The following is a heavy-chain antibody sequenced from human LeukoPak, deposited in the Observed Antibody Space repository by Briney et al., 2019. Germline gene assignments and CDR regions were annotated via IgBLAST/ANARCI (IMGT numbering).Heavy chain of an antibody. D-gene: IGHD2-21*02. CDR3: ARSPRVTAILEYFQH. CDR1: GFTFGNSW. Sequence: PGGSLRLSCAASGFTFGNSWVHWVRQAPGKGLVWVSLINADGSTATYADSVKGRFTISRDNAKNSLYLQMNSLRAEDTAVYYCARSPRVTAILEYFQHWGQGTLVTVSS. J-gene: IGHJ1*01. V-gene: IGHV3-74*01. CDR2: INADGSTA.